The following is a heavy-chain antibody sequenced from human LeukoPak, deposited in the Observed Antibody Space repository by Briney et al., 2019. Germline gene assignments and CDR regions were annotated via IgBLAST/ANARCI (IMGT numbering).Heavy chain of an antibody. V-gene: IGHV3-30*02. CDR3: AKHARIGGAAVDHYFDY. D-gene: IGHD6-13*01. CDR2: IRHDGSTK. J-gene: IGHJ4*02. Sequence: GGSLRLSCAASGITFNNYGMHWVRQGPGKGLEWVAFIRHDGSTKYYGDSVKGRFTISRDNSENTLYLQMDSLRAEDTAVYYCAKHARIGGAAVDHYFDYWGQGTLVTVSS. CDR1: GITFNNYG.